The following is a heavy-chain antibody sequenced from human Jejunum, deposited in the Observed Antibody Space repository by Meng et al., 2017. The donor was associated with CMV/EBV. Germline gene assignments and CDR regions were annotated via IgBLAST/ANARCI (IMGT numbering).Heavy chain of an antibody. CDR2: IYESGST. CDR1: GDSISSGDSY. V-gene: IGHV4-30-4*01. CDR3: AREGTNSYYFDY. J-gene: IGHJ4*02. Sequence: VSGDSISSGDSYWSWIRQPPGKGLEWIGYIYESGSTSYNPSLESRVIISVDTSKNQFSLKVMSVTAADTAVYYCAREGTNSYYFDYWGQGTLVTVSS. D-gene: IGHD1-14*01.